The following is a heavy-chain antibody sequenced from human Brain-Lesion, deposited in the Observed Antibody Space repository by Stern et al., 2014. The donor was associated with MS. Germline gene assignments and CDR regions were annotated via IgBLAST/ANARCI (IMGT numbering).Heavy chain of an antibody. CDR1: GYIFNGYY. V-gene: IGHV1-2*02. D-gene: IGHD3-3*01. CDR2: INPNTGGT. J-gene: IGHJ6*02. Sequence: QMQLVQYGAEVKKPGASVKVSCKTSGYIFNGYYIHWVRKAHGKGLAWMAWINPNTGGTKYAQKFQGRVPMSRDTSISTAYVELSSLTSDDTAVYYCARDQRGITIFGVVTDYYYLGMDVWGQGTTVTVSS. CDR3: ARDQRGITIFGVVTDYYYLGMDV.